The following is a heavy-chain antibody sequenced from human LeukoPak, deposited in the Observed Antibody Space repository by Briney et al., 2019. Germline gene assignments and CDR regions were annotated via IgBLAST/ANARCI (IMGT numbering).Heavy chain of an antibody. J-gene: IGHJ4*02. CDR1: GFTFDDYA. CDR3: AKETHWGDIHYFDY. D-gene: IGHD7-27*01. V-gene: IGHV3-9*01. Sequence: PGRSLRLSCAASGFTFDDYAMHWVRQAPGKGLEWVSGISWNSGSIGYADSVKGRFTISRDNAKNSLYLQMNSLRAEDTALYYCAKETHWGDIHYFDYWGQGTLVTVSS. CDR2: ISWNSGSI.